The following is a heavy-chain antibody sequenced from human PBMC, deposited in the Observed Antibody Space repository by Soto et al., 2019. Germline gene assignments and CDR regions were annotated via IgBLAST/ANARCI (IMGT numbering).Heavy chain of an antibody. Sequence: ASVKVSCKAAGYAFTSYGISWVRQAPGQGLEWMGWISAYNGNTNYAQKLQGRVTMTTDTSTSTAYMELRSLRSDDTAVYYCARWSSSWTHDYWGQGTLVTVSS. CDR1: GYAFTSYG. D-gene: IGHD6-13*01. J-gene: IGHJ4*02. CDR2: ISAYNGNT. V-gene: IGHV1-18*01. CDR3: ARWSSSWTHDY.